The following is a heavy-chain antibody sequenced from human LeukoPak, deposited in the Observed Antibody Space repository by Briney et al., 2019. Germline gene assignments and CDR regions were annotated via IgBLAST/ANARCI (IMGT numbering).Heavy chain of an antibody. CDR1: GFTFSSHA. D-gene: IGHD3-22*01. V-gene: IGHV3-23*01. J-gene: IGHJ4*02. CDR2: IDGGGGST. Sequence: PGGSLRLSCTASGFTFSSHAMSWVRQAPGVGLEWVSAIDGGGGSTWYADSVKGRFTISRDNSKNTLHMQMNSLRAEDTAVYYCAKDSYDSSGSRYDFWSQGTLVTVSS. CDR3: AKDSYDSSGSRYDF.